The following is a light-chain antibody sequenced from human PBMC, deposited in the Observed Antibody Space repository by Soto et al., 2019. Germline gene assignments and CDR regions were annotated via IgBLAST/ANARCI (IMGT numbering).Light chain of an antibody. J-gene: IGKJ1*01. CDR2: DAS. CDR3: QQRSNWPPGRT. CDR1: QSVSSY. Sequence: EIVLTQSPATLSLSPGERATLSCRASQSVSSYLAWYQQKTGQAPRLLIYDASNRATGIPARFSGSGSGTDFTLTIISLDPEDFAVYYCQQRSNWPPGRTFGQRTKVEIK. V-gene: IGKV3-11*01.